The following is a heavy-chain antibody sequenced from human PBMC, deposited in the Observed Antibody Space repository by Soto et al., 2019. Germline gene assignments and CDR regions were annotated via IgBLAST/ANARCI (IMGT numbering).Heavy chain of an antibody. Sequence: ESLKISCKVSGYTFTDYWIAWVRQMPGKGLEWMGVIYPYDSDTRYSPSFQGQVTISADKSISTAYLQWSALKASDTGIYYCARAPLRFWQLAYMDVWGKGTTVTVSS. CDR2: IYPYDSDT. CDR3: ARAPLRFWQLAYMDV. CDR1: GYTFTDYW. V-gene: IGHV5-51*01. J-gene: IGHJ6*04. D-gene: IGHD3-3*01.